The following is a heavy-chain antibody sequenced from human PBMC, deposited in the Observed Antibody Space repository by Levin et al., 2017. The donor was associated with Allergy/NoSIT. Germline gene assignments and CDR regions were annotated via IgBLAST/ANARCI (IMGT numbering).Heavy chain of an antibody. CDR2: IFPSDSDT. CDR1: GYSFTSFW. D-gene: IGHD4-23*01. CDR3: ARRDSDGSNAFDY. J-gene: IGHJ4*02. V-gene: IGHV5-51*01. Sequence: GGSLRLSCQASGYSFTSFWFGWVRQRPGKGLEWMGLIFPSDSDTRVSPSFQGQIIMSVDKSISTAYLQWSSLKASDSDMYYCARRDSDGSNAFDYWGQGTLVTVSP.